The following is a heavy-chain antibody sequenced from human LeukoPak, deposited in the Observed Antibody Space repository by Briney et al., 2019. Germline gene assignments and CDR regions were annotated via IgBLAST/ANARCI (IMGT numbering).Heavy chain of an antibody. CDR1: GGSISSYY. D-gene: IGHD3-3*01. V-gene: IGHV4-59*01. CDR2: IYYSGST. J-gene: IGHJ6*03. Sequence: PSETLSLTCTVSGGSISSYYWSWIRQPPGKGLEWIGYIYYSGSTNYNPSLKSRVTISVDTSKNQFSLKLSSVTAADTAVYYCARDRPAYDFWRYYYMDVWGKGTTVTVSS. CDR3: ARDRPAYDFWRYYYMDV.